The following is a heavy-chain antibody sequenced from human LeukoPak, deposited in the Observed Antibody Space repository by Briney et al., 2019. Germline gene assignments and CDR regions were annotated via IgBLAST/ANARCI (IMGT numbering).Heavy chain of an antibody. D-gene: IGHD6-19*01. CDR2: IYSGGST. CDR3: ARDLTYSSGWYLDY. CDR1: GFTVSSNY. V-gene: IGHV3-53*01. Sequence: GGSLRLSCAASGFTVSSNYMSWVRQAPGKGLEWVSVIYSGGSTYYADSVKGRFTISRDNSKNTLYLQMNSLRAEDTAVYYCARDLTYSSGWYLDYWGQGTLVTVSS. J-gene: IGHJ4*02.